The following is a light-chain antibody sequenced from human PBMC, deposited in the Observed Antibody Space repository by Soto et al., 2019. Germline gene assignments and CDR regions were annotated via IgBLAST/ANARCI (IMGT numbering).Light chain of an antibody. CDR2: WAS. CDR3: QQYYSTLIT. CDR1: QSALYSSNNKNY. V-gene: IGKV4-1*01. Sequence: DIVMTQSPDSLAVSLGERATINCKSSQSALYSSNNKNYLAWYQQKPGQPPKLLIYWASTRESGVPDRFSGSGSGTDFTLTISSLQAEDVAVYYCQQYYSTLITFGQGTRLEN. J-gene: IGKJ5*01.